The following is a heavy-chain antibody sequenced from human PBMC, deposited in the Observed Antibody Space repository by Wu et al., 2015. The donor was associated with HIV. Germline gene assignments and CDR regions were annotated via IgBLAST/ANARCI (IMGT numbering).Heavy chain of an antibody. D-gene: IGHD5-12*01. Sequence: QVQLVQSGGEVKKPGASVKVSCKASGYSFVRYSLNWVRQAPGQGLEWMGWIGVSNGNTIYAQKFQGGVIMTTDKPTSTVYMELKSLTSDDTAIYYCVRKNGYSGYYPFDLWGQGTLVTVSS. CDR2: IGVSNGNT. J-gene: IGHJ4*02. CDR3: VRKNGYSGYYPFDL. CDR1: GYSFVRYS. V-gene: IGHV1-18*01.